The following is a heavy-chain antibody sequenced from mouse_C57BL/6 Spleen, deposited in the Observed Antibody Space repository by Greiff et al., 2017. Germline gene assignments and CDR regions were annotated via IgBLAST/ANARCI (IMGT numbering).Heavy chain of an antibody. V-gene: IGHV1-55*01. Sequence: QVQLQQLGAELVKPGASVKMSCKASGYTFTSYWITWVKQRPGQGLEWIGDIYPGSGSTNYNEKFKSKATLTVDTSSSTAYMQLSSLTSEDSAVYYCARYDSNYGGFYAMDYWGQGTSVTVSS. CDR1: GYTFTSYW. CDR2: IYPGSGST. J-gene: IGHJ4*01. CDR3: ARYDSNYGGFYAMDY. D-gene: IGHD2-5*01.